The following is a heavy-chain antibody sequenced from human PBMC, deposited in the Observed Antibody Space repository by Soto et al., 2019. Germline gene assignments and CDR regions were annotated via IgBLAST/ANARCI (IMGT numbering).Heavy chain of an antibody. Sequence: GGSLRLSCAASGFTFDDYAMHWVRQAPGKGLEWVSGISWNSGSIGYADSVKGRFTISRDNAKNSLYLQMNSLRAEDTALYYCAKDRGDYSSGSSGYWGQGTLVTVSS. J-gene: IGHJ4*02. CDR1: GFTFDDYA. V-gene: IGHV3-9*01. D-gene: IGHD6-19*01. CDR3: AKDRGDYSSGSSGY. CDR2: ISWNSGSI.